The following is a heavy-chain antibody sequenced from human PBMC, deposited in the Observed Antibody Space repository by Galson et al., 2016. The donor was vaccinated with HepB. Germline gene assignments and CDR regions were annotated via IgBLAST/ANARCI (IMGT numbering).Heavy chain of an antibody. V-gene: IGHV3-23*01. CDR1: GFSFSTYA. CDR2: ISGSGGST. Sequence: SLRLSCAASGFSFSTYAMTWVRQAPGKGLEWVSGISGSGGSTYYVDSVRGRFSISRDDSKSTLYLQMTNLRVEDTALYYCVADHGGLDCFDFWGRGTMVTVSS. CDR3: VADHGGLDCFDF. J-gene: IGHJ3*01. D-gene: IGHD4-23*01.